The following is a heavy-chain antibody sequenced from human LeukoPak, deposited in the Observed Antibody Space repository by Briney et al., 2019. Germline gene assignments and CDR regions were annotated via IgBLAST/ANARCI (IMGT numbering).Heavy chain of an antibody. Sequence: ASVKVSCKASGYTFTGYYIHWVRQAPGQGLEWMGWISPNSGGTNYAQKFQGRVTMTRDTSISTAYMELSRLRSDDTAVYYCAREGLADYYDSSGYGYWGQGTLVTVSS. D-gene: IGHD3-22*01. CDR3: AREGLADYYDSSGYGY. CDR2: ISPNSGGT. V-gene: IGHV1-2*02. J-gene: IGHJ4*02. CDR1: GYTFTGYY.